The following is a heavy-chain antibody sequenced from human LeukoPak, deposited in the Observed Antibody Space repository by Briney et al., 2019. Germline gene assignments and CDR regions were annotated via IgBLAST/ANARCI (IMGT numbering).Heavy chain of an antibody. CDR2: MNPNSGNT. CDR1: GYTFTSYD. J-gene: IGHJ4*02. D-gene: IGHD2-2*01. Sequence: ASVKVSCKASGYTFTSYDINWVRQATGQGLEWMGWMNPNSGNTNYAQKLQGRVTMTTDTSTSTAYMELRSLRSDDTAVYYCARYYGSSQYCSSTSCSFFDYWGQGTLVTVSS. V-gene: IGHV1-18*01. CDR3: ARYYGSSQYCSSTSCSFFDY.